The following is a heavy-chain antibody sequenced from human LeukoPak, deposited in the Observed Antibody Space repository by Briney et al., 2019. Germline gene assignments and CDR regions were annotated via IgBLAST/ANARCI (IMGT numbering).Heavy chain of an antibody. D-gene: IGHD3-16*01. CDR1: GFTFGDYA. CDR2: IRSKAYGGTT. CDR3: KGGLHLAYYYYYMDV. J-gene: IGHJ6*03. Sequence: SGRSLRLSCTASGFTFGDYAMSWVRQAPGKGLEWVGFIRSKAYGGTTEYAASVKGRFTISRDDSKSIAYLQMNSLKTEDTAVYYCKGGLHLAYYYYYMDVWGKGTTVTVPS. V-gene: IGHV3-49*04.